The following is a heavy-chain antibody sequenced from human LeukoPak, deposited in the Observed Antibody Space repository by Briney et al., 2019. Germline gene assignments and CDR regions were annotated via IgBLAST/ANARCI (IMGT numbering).Heavy chain of an antibody. CDR1: GFTFSSYG. D-gene: IGHD6-13*01. Sequence: PGGSLRLSCAASGFTFSSYGMHWVRQAPGKGLEWVAVIWYDGSNKYYADSVKGRFTISRDNSKNTLYLQMNSLRAEDTAVYYCASAGIAAAGTGLTDYWGQGTLVTVSS. V-gene: IGHV3-33*08. CDR2: IWYDGSNK. CDR3: ASAGIAAAGTGLTDY. J-gene: IGHJ4*02.